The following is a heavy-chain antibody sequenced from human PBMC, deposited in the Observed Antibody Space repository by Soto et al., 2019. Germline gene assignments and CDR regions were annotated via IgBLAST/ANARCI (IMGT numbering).Heavy chain of an antibody. J-gene: IGHJ6*03. CDR1: VYTFTSYA. V-gene: IGHV1-3*01. Sequence: ASVKVCCKASVYTFTSYAMHWVRQAPGQRLEWMGWINAGNGNTKYSQKFQGRVTITRDTSASTAYMELSSLRSEDTAVYYCARADTAMAYYYYYMDVWGKGTTVTVSS. CDR2: INAGNGNT. CDR3: ARADTAMAYYYYYMDV. D-gene: IGHD5-18*01.